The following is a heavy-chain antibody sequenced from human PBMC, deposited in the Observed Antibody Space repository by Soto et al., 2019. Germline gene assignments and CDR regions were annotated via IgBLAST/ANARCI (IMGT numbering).Heavy chain of an antibody. D-gene: IGHD1-1*01. Sequence: PGESLKISCKGSGYSFTSYWIGWVRQMPGKGLEWMGIIYPGDSDTRYSPSFQGQVTISADKSISTAYLQRSSLKASDTAMYYWARHRAPAWNYEYGMGVWGQGTTVTVSS. CDR3: ARHRAPAWNYEYGMGV. CDR1: GYSFTSYW. V-gene: IGHV5-51*01. CDR2: IYPGDSDT. J-gene: IGHJ6*02.